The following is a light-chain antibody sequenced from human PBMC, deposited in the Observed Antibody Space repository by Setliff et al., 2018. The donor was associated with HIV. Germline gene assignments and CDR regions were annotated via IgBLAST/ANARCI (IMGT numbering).Light chain of an antibody. CDR1: SGDVGGYNY. CDR3: SSYTSSSTLVV. J-gene: IGLJ2*01. V-gene: IGLV2-14*03. CDR2: DVR. Sequence: QSALAQSASVSGSPGQSITISCTGTSGDVGGYNYVSWYQQRPGKVPKLMIYDVRNRPSGVSNRFSGSKSGNTASLTISGLQAEDEADYYCSSYTSSSTLVVFGGGTKVTVL.